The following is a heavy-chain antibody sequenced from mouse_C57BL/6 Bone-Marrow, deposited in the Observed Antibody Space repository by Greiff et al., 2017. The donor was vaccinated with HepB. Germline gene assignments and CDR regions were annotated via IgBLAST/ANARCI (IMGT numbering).Heavy chain of an antibody. CDR3: ARYGSITTVVATNLDY. CDR1: GYTFTSYW. Sequence: QVQLQQPGAELVKPGASVKLSCKASGYTFTSYWMQWVKQRPGQGLEWIGEIDPSDSYTNYNQKFKGKATLTVDTSSSTAYMQLSSLTAEDSAVYYCARYGSITTVVATNLDYWGQGTTLTVSS. V-gene: IGHV1-50*01. J-gene: IGHJ2*01. CDR2: IDPSDSYT. D-gene: IGHD1-1*01.